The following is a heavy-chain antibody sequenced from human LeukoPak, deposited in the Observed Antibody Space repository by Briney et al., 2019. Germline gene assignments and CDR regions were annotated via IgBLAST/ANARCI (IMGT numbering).Heavy chain of an antibody. V-gene: IGHV4-39*01. CDR3: ARRLHYFDY. Sequence: PSETLSLTCTVSGGSVSSTYDHWDWIRQPPGKGLEWMGSIRYSGTTYYNPSLKGRVTIFVDTSNNQFSLRLSSVTAADTAVYYCARRLHYFDYWGQGSLVTVSS. J-gene: IGHJ4*02. D-gene: IGHD2-21*02. CDR2: IRYSGTT. CDR1: GGSVSSTYDH.